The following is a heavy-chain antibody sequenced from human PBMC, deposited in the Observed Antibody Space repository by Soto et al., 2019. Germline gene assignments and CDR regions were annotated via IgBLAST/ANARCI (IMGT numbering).Heavy chain of an antibody. J-gene: IGHJ4*02. CDR1: GGTFSSYA. CDR3: ARVAVYYDFWSGYSPFYYFDY. D-gene: IGHD3-3*01. CDR2: IIPIFGTA. V-gene: IGHV1-69*13. Sequence: SVKVSCKASGGTFSSYAISWVRQAPGQGLEWMGGIIPIFGTANYAQKFQGRVTITADESTSTAYMELSSLRSEDTAVYYCARVAVYYDFWSGYSPFYYFDYWGQGTLVNVSS.